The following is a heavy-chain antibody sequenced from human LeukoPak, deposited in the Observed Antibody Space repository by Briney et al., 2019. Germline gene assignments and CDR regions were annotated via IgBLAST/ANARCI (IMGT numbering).Heavy chain of an antibody. Sequence: SETLSLTCAVYGGSFSGYYWSWIRQPPGKGLEWIGEINHSGSANYNPSLKSRVTISVDTSKNQFSLKLSSVTAADTAVYYCARGSQRGYSLSDAFDIWGQGTMVTVSS. CDR1: GGSFSGYY. CDR2: INHSGSA. CDR3: ARGSQRGYSLSDAFDI. V-gene: IGHV4-34*01. J-gene: IGHJ3*02. D-gene: IGHD5-18*01.